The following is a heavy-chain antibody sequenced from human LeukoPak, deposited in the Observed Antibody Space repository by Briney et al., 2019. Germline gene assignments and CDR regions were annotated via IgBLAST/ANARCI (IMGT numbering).Heavy chain of an antibody. Sequence: ASVKVSCKASGYTFTSYGISWVRQAPGQGLEWMGWISAYNGNTNYAQNLQGRVTMTTDTSTRTAYMELRSLRFDDTAVYYCARDGAVAGQFDYWGQGTLVTVSS. CDR2: ISAYNGNT. D-gene: IGHD6-19*01. CDR1: GYTFTSYG. V-gene: IGHV1-18*01. CDR3: ARDGAVAGQFDY. J-gene: IGHJ4*02.